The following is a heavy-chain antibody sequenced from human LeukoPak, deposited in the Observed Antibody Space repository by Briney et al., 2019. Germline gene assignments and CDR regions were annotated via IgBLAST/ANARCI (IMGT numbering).Heavy chain of an antibody. D-gene: IGHD3-16*02. CDR2: ISGSGGST. J-gene: IGHJ4*02. V-gene: IGHV3-23*01. CDR1: GFTFSSYA. CDR3: AKEGYYDYVWGSCRPYNFDY. Sequence: GGSLRLSCAASGFTFSSYAMSWVRQAPGKGLEWVSAISGSGGSTYYADSVKGRFTISRDNSKNTLYLQMNSLRAEDTAVYYCAKEGYYDYVWGSCRPYNFDYWGQGTLVTVSS.